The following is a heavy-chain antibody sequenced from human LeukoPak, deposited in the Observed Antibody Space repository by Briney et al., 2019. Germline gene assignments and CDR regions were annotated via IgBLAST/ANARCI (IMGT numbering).Heavy chain of an antibody. CDR1: GYTFTRYG. CDR3: AEMREYCSSTSCYSWFDP. CDR2: ISAYNGNT. J-gene: IGHJ5*02. D-gene: IGHD2-2*01. V-gene: IGHV1-18*01. Sequence: GASVKVSCKASGYTFTRYGNSWVRQAPGQGLEWMGLISAYNGNTNYAQKLQGRVTMTTDTSTSTAYMELRSLRSDDTAVYYCAEMREYCSSTSCYSWFDPWGQGTLVTVSS.